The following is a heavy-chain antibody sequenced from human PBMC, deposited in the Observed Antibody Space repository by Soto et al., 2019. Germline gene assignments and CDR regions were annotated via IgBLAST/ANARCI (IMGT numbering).Heavy chain of an antibody. CDR1: GFTFSDYS. Sequence: VRLVESGGGLVQPGESLRLSCVASGFTFSDYSMNWVRQAPGKGLEWVSYISSDSRTNYYVDSVKGRFTISRDNAKNSLFMQMSGLRAEDTAVYYCVRGGYGPVDAFDVWGQGTMVTVSS. CDR2: ISSDSRTN. D-gene: IGHD5-12*01. J-gene: IGHJ3*01. CDR3: VRGGYGPVDAFDV. V-gene: IGHV3-48*01.